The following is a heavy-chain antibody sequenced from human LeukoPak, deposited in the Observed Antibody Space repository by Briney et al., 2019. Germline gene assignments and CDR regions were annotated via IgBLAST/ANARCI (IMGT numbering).Heavy chain of an antibody. J-gene: IGHJ6*03. CDR2: TYYRSKWYN. V-gene: IGHV6-1*01. D-gene: IGHD1-26*01. Sequence: SQTLSLTCAISGDSVSSNSAAWNWIRQSPSRGLEWLGRTYYRSKWYNDYAVSVKSRITINPDTSKNQFSLQLNSVTPEDTAVYYCARDHSGSYYPFDYYYYYMDVWGKGTTVTVSS. CDR1: GDSVSSNSAA. CDR3: ARDHSGSYYPFDYYYYYMDV.